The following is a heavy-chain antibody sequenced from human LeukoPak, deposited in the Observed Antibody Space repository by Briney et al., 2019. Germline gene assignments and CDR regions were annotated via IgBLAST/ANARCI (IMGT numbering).Heavy chain of an antibody. J-gene: IGHJ4*02. D-gene: IGHD3-10*01. CDR1: GWTFSSYA. V-gene: IGHV3-30*18. Sequence: PGGWLRLTCAASGWTFSSYAMSRVRQAPGKGLAGVAVISYDGSNKYYADSVKGRFTISRDNSKNTLYLQMNSLRAEDTAVYYCAKDHRAAYYYGAGSYYRPDYWGQGTLVTVSS. CDR2: ISYDGSNK. CDR3: AKDHRAAYYYGAGSYYRPDY.